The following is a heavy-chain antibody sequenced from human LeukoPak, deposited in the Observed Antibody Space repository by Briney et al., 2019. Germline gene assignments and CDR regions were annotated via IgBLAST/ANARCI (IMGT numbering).Heavy chain of an antibody. CDR1: GYTFTSYY. V-gene: IGHV1-46*01. D-gene: IGHD3-22*01. CDR2: INPSGGST. J-gene: IGHJ4*02. CDR3: ARENSSGYLDY. Sequence: ASVKVSCKASGYTFTSYYMHWVRQAPGQGLEWMGIINPSGGSTSYAQKFQGRVTMTRDTSISTAYMELSRLRSDDTAVYYCARENSSGYLDYWGQGTLVTVSS.